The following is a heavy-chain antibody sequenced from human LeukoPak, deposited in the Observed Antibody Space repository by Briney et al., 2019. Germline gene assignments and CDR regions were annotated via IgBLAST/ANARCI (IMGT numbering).Heavy chain of an antibody. D-gene: IGHD5-18*01. CDR2: ISSSSSYI. Sequence: PGGSLRLSCAASGFTFSSYSMNWVRQAPGKGLEWVSSISSSSSYIYYADSVKGRFTISRDNSKNTLSLQMNSLRGDDTAVYYCASELRGYSFGYGDWGQGTLVTVSS. CDR3: ASELRGYSFGYGD. CDR1: GFTFSSYS. J-gene: IGHJ4*02. V-gene: IGHV3-21*04.